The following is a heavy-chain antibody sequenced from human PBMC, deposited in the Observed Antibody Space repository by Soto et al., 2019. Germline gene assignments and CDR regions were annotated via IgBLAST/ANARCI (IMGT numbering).Heavy chain of an antibody. D-gene: IGHD3-16*01. J-gene: IGHJ4*02. Sequence: VQLQESGPGLVKPSQTLSLTCTVSGGSISSGDYYWSWIRQHPGKGLEWIGYISYIGSTNYNPSLKSRVTISVDTSKNQFSLKLSSVTAADTAVYYCARDGGVRSFDYWGQGTLVTVSS. CDR3: ARDGGVRSFDY. CDR1: GGSISSGDYY. V-gene: IGHV4-31*03. CDR2: ISYIGST.